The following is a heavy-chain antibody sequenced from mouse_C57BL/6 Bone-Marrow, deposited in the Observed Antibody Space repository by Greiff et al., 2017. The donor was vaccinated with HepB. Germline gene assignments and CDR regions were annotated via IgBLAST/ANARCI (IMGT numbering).Heavy chain of an antibody. D-gene: IGHD2-3*01. J-gene: IGHJ2*01. CDR2: IDPEDGET. CDR1: GFNIKDYY. CDR3: SFYDGYPYYFDY. Sequence: EVKLMESGAELVKPGASVKLSCTASGFNIKDYYMHWVKQRTEQGLEWIGRIDPEDGETKYAPKFQGKATITADTSSNTAYLQLSSLTSEDTAVYYCSFYDGYPYYFDYWGQGTTLTVSS. V-gene: IGHV14-2*01.